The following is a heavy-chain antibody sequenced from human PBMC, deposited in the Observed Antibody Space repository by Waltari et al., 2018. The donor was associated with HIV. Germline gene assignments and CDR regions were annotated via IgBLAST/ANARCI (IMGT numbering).Heavy chain of an antibody. J-gene: IGHJ4*02. V-gene: IGHV3-43D*04. CDR3: AKAHSSGWTGIDY. CDR1: GLIMVEGD. CDR2: ISWDGTST. D-gene: IGHD6-25*01. Sequence: EVHLVDCGGGGVERGGSLTLSWAASGLIMVEGDLHWVRQAPGKGLEWVSLISWDGTSTYYADSGTGRFTISNDNNKNSRFLQMNNLRAEDTAFYYCAKAHSSGWTGIDYWGQGTLVTVSS.